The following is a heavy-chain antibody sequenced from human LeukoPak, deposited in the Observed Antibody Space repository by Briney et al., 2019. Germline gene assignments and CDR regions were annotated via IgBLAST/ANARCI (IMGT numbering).Heavy chain of an antibody. J-gene: IGHJ4*02. D-gene: IGHD3-22*01. CDR1: AGSFSGYY. CDR2: INHSGST. CDR3: ARNKWLLPYIDY. Sequence: SETLSLTCAVYAGSFSGYYWSLIRQPPGKGLEWIGEINHSGSTNYNPSLKSRVTISVDTSKNQFSLKLSSVTAADTAVYYCARNKWLLPYIDYWGQGTLVTVSS. V-gene: IGHV4-34*01.